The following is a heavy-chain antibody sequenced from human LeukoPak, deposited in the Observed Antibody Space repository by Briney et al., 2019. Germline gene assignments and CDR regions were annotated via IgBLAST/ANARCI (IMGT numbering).Heavy chain of an antibody. CDR1: SGSLSGYY. CDR2: INHSGST. D-gene: IGHD2-15*01. J-gene: IGHJ4*02. V-gene: IGHV4-34*01. CDR3: ARGRVAATSVTNF. Sequence: SETLSLTCAVYSGSLSGYYWSWFRQPPGKGLEWIGEINHSGSTNYNPSLKSRVTISVDTSMNYFFLRLTSVTAADTAVYYCARGRVAATSVTNFWGQGTLVTVSS.